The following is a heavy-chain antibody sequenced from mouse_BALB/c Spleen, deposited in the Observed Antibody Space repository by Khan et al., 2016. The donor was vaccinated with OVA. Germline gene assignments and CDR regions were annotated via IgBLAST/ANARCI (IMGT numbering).Heavy chain of an antibody. V-gene: IGHV1S137*01. CDR2: ISTYYGDA. CDR1: GYTFTDFA. J-gene: IGHJ3*01. Sequence: QVQLQQSGAELVRPGVSVKISCKGSGYTFTDFAIHWVKQSHAKSQEWIGVISTYYGDADYNQKFKGKATMTVDKSSSTAFVELARLTPEDSANYYCVRGSGNSRFAYWGQGTLVTVSA. CDR3: VRGSGNSRFAY. D-gene: IGHD1-3*01.